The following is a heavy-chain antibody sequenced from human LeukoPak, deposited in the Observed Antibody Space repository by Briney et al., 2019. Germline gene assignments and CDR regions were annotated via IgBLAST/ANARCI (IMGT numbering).Heavy chain of an antibody. Sequence: GGSLRLSCAASGFTFSSYEMNWVRQAPGKGLEWVSYISSSSSTIYYADSVKGRFTISRDNAKNSLYLQMNSLRAEDTAVYYCARDPYSGSYGNYYYYFMDVWGKGTTVTISS. CDR3: ARDPYSGSYGNYYYYFMDV. CDR1: GFTFSSYE. J-gene: IGHJ6*03. V-gene: IGHV3-48*01. D-gene: IGHD1-26*01. CDR2: ISSSSSTI.